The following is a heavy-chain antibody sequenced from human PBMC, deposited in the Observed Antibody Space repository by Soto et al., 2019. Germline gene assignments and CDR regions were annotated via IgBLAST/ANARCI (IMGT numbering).Heavy chain of an antibody. CDR3: ARASTTVTTLDY. V-gene: IGHV4-30-2*01. D-gene: IGHD4-17*01. J-gene: IGHJ4*02. CDR2: IYHSGST. Sequence: QLQLQESGSGLVKPSQTLSLTCDVSGGSISSCDYSWSGIRQPPGKGLEWIGYIYHSGSTYYNPSLKSRVTISVDRSKNQFSLKLSSVTAADTAVYYCARASTTVTTLDYWGQGTLVTVSS. CDR1: GGSISSCDYS.